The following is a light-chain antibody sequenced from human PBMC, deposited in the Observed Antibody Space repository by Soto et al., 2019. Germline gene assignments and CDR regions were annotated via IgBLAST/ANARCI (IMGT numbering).Light chain of an antibody. J-gene: IGLJ2*01. V-gene: IGLV2-14*01. CDR1: SSDVGGYNY. CDR3: SSYTSSSTRV. CDR2: DVS. Sequence: QSALTQPASVSGSPGQSITISCTGTSSDVGGYNYVSWYQQHPGKAPKLMIYDVSNRPSGVSNRFSGSKSGNTASLTISGLQAEDVADYYCSSYTSSSTRVFGGGTTLTVL.